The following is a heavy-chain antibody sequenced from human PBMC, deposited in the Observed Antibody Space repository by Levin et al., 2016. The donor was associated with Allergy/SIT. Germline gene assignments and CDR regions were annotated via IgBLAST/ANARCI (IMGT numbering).Heavy chain of an antibody. V-gene: IGHV3-30*18. Sequence: GGSLRLSCAASGFTLSVYGIHWVRQAPGKGLEWVTYISYDATNKYYPDSVKGRFTISRDNSKNTVYLQMNSLRIDDTAIYYCVKEVRQRLRFGLDPFDVWGQGTLVTVSS. CDR1: GFTLSVYG. J-gene: IGHJ3*01. D-gene: IGHD3-10*01. CDR2: ISYDATNK. CDR3: VKEVRQRLRFGLDPFDV.